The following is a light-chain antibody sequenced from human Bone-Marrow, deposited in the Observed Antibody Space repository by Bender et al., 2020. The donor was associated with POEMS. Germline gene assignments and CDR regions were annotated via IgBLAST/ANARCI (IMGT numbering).Light chain of an antibody. CDR2: EAT. V-gene: IGLV2-14*02. CDR3: SSYTTSVL. J-gene: IGLJ2*01. CDR1: SNDVGNNNL. Sequence: QSALTQPESVSGSPGQSITISCTGTSNDVGNNNLVSWYQHHPDKAPKLLIYEATKRPSGVSNRFSGSKSGNTASLTISGLQAEDEATYYCSSYTTSVLFGGGTEVTVL.